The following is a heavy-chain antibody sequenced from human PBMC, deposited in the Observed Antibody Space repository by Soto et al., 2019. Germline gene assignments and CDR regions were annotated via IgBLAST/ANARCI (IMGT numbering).Heavy chain of an antibody. Sequence: EVQLVESGGGLVQPGGSLRLPCAASEFTFSSYWMSWVRQAPGKGLEGGANIKKDGSEKYYVDSVKGRFTISRDNAKNSLYLQMNSLRAEDTAVYYCARDSEDVLLWFGELSLFGMDVWGQGTTVTVSS. V-gene: IGHV3-7*01. D-gene: IGHD3-10*01. CDR2: IKKDGSEK. CDR1: EFTFSSYW. J-gene: IGHJ6*02. CDR3: ARDSEDVLLWFGELSLFGMDV.